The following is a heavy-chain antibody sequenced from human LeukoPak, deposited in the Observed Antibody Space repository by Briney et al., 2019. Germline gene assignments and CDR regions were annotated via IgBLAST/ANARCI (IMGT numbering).Heavy chain of an antibody. D-gene: IGHD2-2*02. V-gene: IGHV1-69*13. CDR2: IIPIFGTP. Sequence: SVKVSCKASGGTFSSNAISWVRQAPGQGVEWMGGIIPIFGTPNYAQKFQGRVTLPADESTSTAYVELSSLRSEDTAVYYCARGAPDYCSSTSCYMGRFDYWGQGTLVTVSS. CDR1: GGTFSSNA. J-gene: IGHJ4*02. CDR3: ARGAPDYCSSTSCYMGRFDY.